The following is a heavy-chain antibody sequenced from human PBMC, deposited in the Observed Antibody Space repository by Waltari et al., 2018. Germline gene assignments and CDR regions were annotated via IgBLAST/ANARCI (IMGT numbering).Heavy chain of an antibody. D-gene: IGHD2-8*01. V-gene: IGHV1-2*06. CDR2: GNPKSGGK. J-gene: IGHJ4*02. CDR1: GYSFTDYY. Sequence: QVQLVQSGAEVKKPGASVKVSCKASGYSFTDYYLHWVRQAPGHGLQWGRQRTGRGVEGMGRGNPKSGGKKYARELQGRVARSRETAITTAYMERTRLRSDDAAVYYCTRGGVGWTANFDFWGQGTLVTVSS. CDR3: TRGGVGWTANFDF.